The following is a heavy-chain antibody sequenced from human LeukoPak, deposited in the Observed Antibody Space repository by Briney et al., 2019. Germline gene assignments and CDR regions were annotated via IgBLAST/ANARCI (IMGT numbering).Heavy chain of an antibody. V-gene: IGHV4-4*07. CDR3: AITMVRGGRRGYYFDY. D-gene: IGHD3-10*01. J-gene: IGHJ4*02. CDR1: GGSISSYY. Sequence: SETLSLTCTVSGGSISSYYWSWIRQPAGKGLEWIGRIYTSGSTNYNPSLKSRVTMSVDTSKNQFSLKLSSVTAADTAVYYCAITMVRGGRRGYYFDYWGQGTLVTVSS. CDR2: IYTSGST.